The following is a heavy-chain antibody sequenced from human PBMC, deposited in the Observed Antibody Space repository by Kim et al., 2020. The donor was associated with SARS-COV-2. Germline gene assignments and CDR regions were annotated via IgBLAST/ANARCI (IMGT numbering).Heavy chain of an antibody. CDR3: ARVSGFWSGFFDY. Sequence: YSADLVNGRLTLSRENAKNSLYLQMNSLRDEETAVYYCARVSGFWSGFFDYWGQGTLVTVSS. D-gene: IGHD3-3*01. V-gene: IGHV3-48*02. J-gene: IGHJ4*02.